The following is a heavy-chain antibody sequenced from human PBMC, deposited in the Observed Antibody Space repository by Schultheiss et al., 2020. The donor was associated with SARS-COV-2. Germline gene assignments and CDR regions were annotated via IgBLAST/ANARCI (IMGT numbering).Heavy chain of an antibody. D-gene: IGHD5-18*01. CDR1: GGSISSYY. J-gene: IGHJ5*02. V-gene: IGHV4-59*04. CDR3: ARGGTLWPRGNWFDP. CDR2: IYHSGST. Sequence: SETLSLTCTVSGGSISSYYWSWIRQPPGKGLEWIGYIYHSGSTYYNPSLKSRVTISVDTSKNQFSLKLSSVTAADTAVYYCARGGTLWPRGNWFDPWGQGTLVTVSS.